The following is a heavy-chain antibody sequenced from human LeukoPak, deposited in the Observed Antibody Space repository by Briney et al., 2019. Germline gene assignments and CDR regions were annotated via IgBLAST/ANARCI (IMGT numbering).Heavy chain of an antibody. D-gene: IGHD3-16*01. J-gene: IGHJ4*02. Sequence: GGSLRLSCAASGFTFSNSWMSWVRQAPGKGLEWVGRIKSKTNGGTTDYAAPVKVRFTISRDDSKNTLYLQMNSLKTEDTAVYYCTTDFYDYVWGSYRRDYWGQGTLVTVSS. CDR2: IKSKTNGGTT. CDR1: GFTFSNSW. V-gene: IGHV3-15*01. CDR3: TTDFYDYVWGSYRRDY.